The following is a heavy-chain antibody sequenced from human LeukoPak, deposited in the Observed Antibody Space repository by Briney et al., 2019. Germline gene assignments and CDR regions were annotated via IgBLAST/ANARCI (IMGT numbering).Heavy chain of an antibody. J-gene: IGHJ3*02. V-gene: IGHV3-23*01. Sequence: GGSLRLSCAASGFTFSSYAMGWLRQAPGKGLEWVSAISGSDGRTFYTDSVKGRFTISRDDFKSAFYLQMNSLRVEDTALYYCAKAGDGVGMTMTFDMWGQGTMVTVSS. CDR1: GFTFSSYA. D-gene: IGHD3-3*01. CDR2: ISGSDGRT. CDR3: AKAGDGVGMTMTFDM.